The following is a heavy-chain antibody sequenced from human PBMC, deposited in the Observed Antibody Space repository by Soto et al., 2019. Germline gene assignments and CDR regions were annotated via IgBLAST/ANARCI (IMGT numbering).Heavy chain of an antibody. J-gene: IGHJ4*02. CDR1: GDTFSFYT. Sequence: QVQLVQSGAEVKKPESSVKVSCKASGDTFSFYTLNWIRQAPGRGFEWVGRVNPILAMSSSAHKFQGRVSMFPDKTTGTAYMELRSLRSDDTAVYYCATSYSSGSSPFHYWGQGTLVTVSS. D-gene: IGHD3-10*01. CDR2: VNPILAMS. V-gene: IGHV1-69*02. CDR3: ATSYSSGSSPFHY.